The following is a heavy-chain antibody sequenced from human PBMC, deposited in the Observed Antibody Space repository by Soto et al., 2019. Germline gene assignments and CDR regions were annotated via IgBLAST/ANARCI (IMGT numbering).Heavy chain of an antibody. V-gene: IGHV3-23*01. J-gene: IGHJ6*02. CDR2: ISGSGSPT. Sequence: GGSLRLSCAASGFTFSSYAMTWVRQAPGRGLEWVSAISGSGSPTYYADSVKGRFTISRDNSKNTLYLKMNSLRADDTAVYYCARDMSGGTYNYYYGMDVWGQGTTVTVSS. CDR3: ARDMSGGTYNYYYGMDV. D-gene: IGHD1-26*01. CDR1: GFTFSSYA.